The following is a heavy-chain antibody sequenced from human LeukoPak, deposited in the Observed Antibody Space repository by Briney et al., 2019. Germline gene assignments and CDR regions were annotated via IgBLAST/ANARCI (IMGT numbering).Heavy chain of an antibody. CDR3: ARDGLYSYGYSYFDY. V-gene: IGHV4-4*07. D-gene: IGHD3-22*01. Sequence: SETLSLTCTVSGVSITSCHWSWIRQPAGKGLEWIGRIHASGSSNYNPSPKSRVTMSVDTSKNQFSLKLTSVTAADTAVYYCARDGLYSYGYSYFDYWGQGTLVTVSS. CDR2: IHASGSS. J-gene: IGHJ4*02. CDR1: GVSITSCH.